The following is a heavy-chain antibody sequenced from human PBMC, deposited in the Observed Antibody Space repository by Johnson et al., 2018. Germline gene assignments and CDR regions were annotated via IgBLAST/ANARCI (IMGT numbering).Heavy chain of an antibody. J-gene: IGHJ6*03. CDR1: GGSFSGYY. CDR3: ARRKEPQQGAYDYYYYMDV. Sequence: QVQLQQWGAGLLKPSETLSLTCAVYGGSFSGYYWSWNRQPPGKGLEWIGEINHSGSTNYNPSLNSRVTIAVETAKNQFSLKLSSVTAADTAVYYCARRKEPQQGAYDYYYYMDVWGKGTTVTVSS. D-gene: IGHD1-14*01. CDR2: INHSGST. V-gene: IGHV4-34*01.